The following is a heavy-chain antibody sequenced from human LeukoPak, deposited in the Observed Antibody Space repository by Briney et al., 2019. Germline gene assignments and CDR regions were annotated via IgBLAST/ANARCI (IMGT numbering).Heavy chain of an antibody. D-gene: IGHD3-16*01. J-gene: IGHJ4*02. CDR2: IGSSGADT. V-gene: IGHV3-23*01. Sequence: PGGSLRLSCAASGLTFRRYAMSWFRQAPWRGQNWVSTIGSSGADTYYADSVKGRFTISKDSSKNTLQMNSLRAEDTAVYYCVKHSGSNYGNSDYWGQGTLVTVSS. CDR3: VKHSGSNYGNSDY. CDR1: GLTFRRYA.